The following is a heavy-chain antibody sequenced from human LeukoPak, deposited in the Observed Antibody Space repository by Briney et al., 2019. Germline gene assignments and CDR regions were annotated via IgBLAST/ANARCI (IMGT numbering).Heavy chain of an antibody. V-gene: IGHV3-48*03. CDR2: ISSSGSTI. Sequence: GGSLRLSCAASGFTFSSYEMNWVRQAPGKGLEWGSYISSSGSTIYYADSVKGRYTISRDNAKNSLYLQMNSLRAEDTAVYYCARDFITMVRGFDYWGQGTLVTVSS. CDR1: GFTFSSYE. J-gene: IGHJ4*02. D-gene: IGHD3-10*01. CDR3: ARDFITMVRGFDY.